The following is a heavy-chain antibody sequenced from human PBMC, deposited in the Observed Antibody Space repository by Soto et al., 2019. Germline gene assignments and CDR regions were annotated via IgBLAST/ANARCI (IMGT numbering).Heavy chain of an antibody. V-gene: IGHV3-30*18. CDR1: GFTFSSYG. CDR3: AKDTYYHDSSGYYVFDY. J-gene: IGHJ4*02. CDR2: ISYDGSNK. D-gene: IGHD3-22*01. Sequence: AGGSLRLSCAASGFTFSSYGMHWVRQAPGKGLEWVAVISYDGSNKNYADSVKGRFTISRDNSKNTVYLQMNSLRAEDTAVYYCAKDTYYHDSSGYYVFDYWGQGTLVTVSS.